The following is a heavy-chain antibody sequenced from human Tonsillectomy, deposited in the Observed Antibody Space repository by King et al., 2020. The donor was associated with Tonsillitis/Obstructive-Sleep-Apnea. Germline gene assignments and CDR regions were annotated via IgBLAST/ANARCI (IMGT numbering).Heavy chain of an antibody. D-gene: IGHD2-2*02. CDR1: GGSVSSGSYY. Sequence: QLQESGPGLVKPSETLSLTCTVSGGSVSSGSYYWGWIRQPPGKGLEWIGYIYYSGSTNYNPSLKSRVTISVDTSKNQFSLKLSSVTAADTAVYYCARFLRVPAAIRGVGNWFDPWGQGTLVTVSS. CDR2: IYYSGST. CDR3: ARFLRVPAAIRGVGNWFDP. J-gene: IGHJ5*02. V-gene: IGHV4-61*01.